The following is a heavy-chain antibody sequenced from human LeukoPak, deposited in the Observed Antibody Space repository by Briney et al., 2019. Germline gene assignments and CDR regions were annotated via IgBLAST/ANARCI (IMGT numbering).Heavy chain of an antibody. J-gene: IGHJ4*02. CDR3: ARDRANYDILTGYYITPPLDY. V-gene: IGHV1-18*01. CDR2: ISAYNGNT. CDR1: GYTFTSYG. D-gene: IGHD3-9*01. Sequence: GASVKVSCKASGYTFTSYGISWVRQAPGQGLEWMGWISAYNGNTNYAQKLQGRVTMTTDTSTGTAYMELRSLRSDDTAVYYCARDRANYDILTGYYITPPLDYWGQGTLVTVSS.